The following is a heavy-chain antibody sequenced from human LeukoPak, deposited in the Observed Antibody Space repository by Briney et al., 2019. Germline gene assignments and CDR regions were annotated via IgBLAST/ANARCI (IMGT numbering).Heavy chain of an antibody. V-gene: IGHV4-31*03. J-gene: IGHJ4*02. D-gene: IGHD6-19*01. CDR3: AREYSSGASYYFDY. CDR1: GGSISSGGYY. Sequence: SQTLSLTCTVSGGSISSGGYYWSWIRQHPGKGLEWIGYIYYSGSTYYNPSLKSRVTISVDTSKNQFSLKLSSVTAADTAVYYCAREYSSGASYYFDYWGQGTLVTVSS. CDR2: IYYSGST.